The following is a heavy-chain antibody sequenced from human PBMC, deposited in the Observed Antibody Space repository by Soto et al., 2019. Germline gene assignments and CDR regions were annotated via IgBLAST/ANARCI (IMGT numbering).Heavy chain of an antibody. Sequence: PGGSLRLSCASSVFKFSNYAMSWVRHAPGKWLEWVSLISATGGGTYYADSVKGRFTISRDNSHNTLYLQVHSLTAEDTAVYYCAKDRRAGGNYDFYFDFWGQGAQVTVSS. J-gene: IGHJ4*02. V-gene: IGHV3-23*01. CDR3: AKDRRAGGNYDFYFDF. CDR2: ISATGGGT. CDR1: VFKFSNYA. D-gene: IGHD1-7*01.